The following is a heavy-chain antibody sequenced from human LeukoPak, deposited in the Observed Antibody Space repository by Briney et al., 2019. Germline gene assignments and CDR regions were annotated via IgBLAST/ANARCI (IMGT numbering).Heavy chain of an antibody. V-gene: IGHV1-69*04. CDR1: GGTSNSHA. Sequence: VASVKVSCKASGGTSNSHAISWVRQAPGQDLEWMGRIIPNLGTTNRAQNFQDRVTLTADKSTNTAYMELTSLTSDDTAVYYCATTNDGGGYQWGDFFDFWGQGTLVTVSS. J-gene: IGHJ4*02. D-gene: IGHD3-22*01. CDR2: IIPNLGTT. CDR3: ATTNDGGGYQWGDFFDF.